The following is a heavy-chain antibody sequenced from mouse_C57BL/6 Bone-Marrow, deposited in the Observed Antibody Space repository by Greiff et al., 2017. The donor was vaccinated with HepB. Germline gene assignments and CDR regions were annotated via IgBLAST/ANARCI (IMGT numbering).Heavy chain of an antibody. CDR3: ARHRGYGSSFDY. V-gene: IGHV5-6*01. J-gene: IGHJ2*01. CDR1: GFTFSSYG. Sequence: EVKLMESGGDLVKPGGSLKLSCAASGFTFSSYGMSWVRQTPDKRLEWVATISSGGSYTYYPDSVKGRFTISRDNAKNTLYLQMSSLKSEDTAMYYCARHRGYGSSFDYWGQGTTLTVSS. CDR2: ISSGGSYT. D-gene: IGHD1-1*01.